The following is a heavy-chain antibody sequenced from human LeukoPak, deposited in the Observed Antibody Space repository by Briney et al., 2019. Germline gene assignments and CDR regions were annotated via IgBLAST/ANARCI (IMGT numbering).Heavy chain of an antibody. J-gene: IGHJ4*02. CDR3: ARGAHYHDSSQGYDY. V-gene: IGHV1-2*02. Sequence: ASVTVSFTSSADTFTVYYMHWVRQAPGQGGEGMGWINPNSGGTNYSQKFQGRVTMTRDTSISTAYMELSRLRSDDTAVYFCARGAHYHDSSQGYDYWGQGTLVTVSS. CDR1: ADTFTVYY. CDR2: INPNSGGT. D-gene: IGHD3-22*01.